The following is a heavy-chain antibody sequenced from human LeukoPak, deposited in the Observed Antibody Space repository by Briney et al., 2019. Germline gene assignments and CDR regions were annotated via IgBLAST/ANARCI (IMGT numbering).Heavy chain of an antibody. J-gene: IGHJ4*02. CDR3: ARDCSGSSCPGILDY. D-gene: IGHD2-15*01. CDR1: GGTFSSYA. CDR2: IIPIFGTA. V-gene: IGHV1-69*01. Sequence: GSSVKVSCKASGGTFSSYAISWVRQAPGQGLEWMGGIIPIFGTANYAQKFQGRVTITADESTSTAYMELSSLRSEDTAVYYCARDCSGSSCPGILDYWGQGTLVTVSS.